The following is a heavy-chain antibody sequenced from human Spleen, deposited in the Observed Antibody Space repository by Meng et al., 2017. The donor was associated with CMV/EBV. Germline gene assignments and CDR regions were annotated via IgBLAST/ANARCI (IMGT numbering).Heavy chain of an antibody. CDR1: GFTFSSYW. V-gene: IGHV3-74*01. Sequence: GESLKISCAASGFTFSSYWMHWVRQAPGKGLVWVSRINSDGSSTSYADSVKGRFTISRDNAKNTLYLQMNSLRAEDTAVHYCALIAVAGTPFDYWGQGTLVTVSS. D-gene: IGHD6-19*01. CDR2: INSDGSST. J-gene: IGHJ4*02. CDR3: ALIAVAGTPFDY.